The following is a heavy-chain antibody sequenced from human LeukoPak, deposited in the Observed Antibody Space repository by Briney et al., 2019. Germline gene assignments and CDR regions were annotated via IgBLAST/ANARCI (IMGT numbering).Heavy chain of an antibody. CDR1: GFTFSSYW. CDR3: ARQIGWRDAFDI. J-gene: IGHJ3*02. CDR2: LKQDGSEK. D-gene: IGHD6-19*01. Sequence: PGGSLRLSCAASGFTFSSYWMSWVRQAPGKGLECVASLKQDGSEKYYVDSVKGRFTISRDNAKTSLYLQMNSLRAEDTAVYYCARQIGWRDAFDIWGQGTVVIVSS. V-gene: IGHV3-7*01.